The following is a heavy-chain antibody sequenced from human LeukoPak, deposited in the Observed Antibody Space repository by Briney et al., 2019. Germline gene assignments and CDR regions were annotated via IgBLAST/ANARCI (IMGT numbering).Heavy chain of an antibody. CDR3: ATANSTGYSSGWYGVYYYYYYMDV. CDR2: MNPNSGNT. J-gene: IGHJ6*03. Sequence: EASVKASCKASGYTFTSYDINWVRQATGQGLEWMEWMNPNSGNTGYAQKFQGRVTMTRNTSISTAYMELSSLRSEDTAVYYCATANSTGYSSGWYGVYYYYYYMDVWGKGTTVTVSS. CDR1: GYTFTSYD. V-gene: IGHV1-8*01. D-gene: IGHD6-19*01.